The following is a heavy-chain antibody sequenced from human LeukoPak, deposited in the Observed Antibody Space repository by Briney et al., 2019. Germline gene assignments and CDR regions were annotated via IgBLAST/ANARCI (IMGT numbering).Heavy chain of an antibody. CDR2: INPSGGST. V-gene: IGHV1-46*01. CDR1: GYTFTSYY. Sequence: ASVKVSCKASGYTFTSYYMLWVRQAPGQGLEWMGIINPSGGSTSYAQKFQGRVTMTRDTSTSTVYMELSSLRSEDTAVYYCARGSYGALYYYYYMDVWGKGTTVTVSS. CDR3: ARGSYGALYYYYYMDV. D-gene: IGHD5-18*01. J-gene: IGHJ6*03.